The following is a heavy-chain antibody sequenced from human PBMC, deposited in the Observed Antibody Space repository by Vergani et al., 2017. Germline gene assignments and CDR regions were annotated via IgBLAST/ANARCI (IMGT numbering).Heavy chain of an antibody. CDR3: ARRSGGYYSGGKVHPLLTAFDV. CDR2: IAASGNA. CDR1: GGSISAGYYF. D-gene: IGHD2-15*01. Sequence: QVQLQASGPGRVKPSQTLSLTCTMSGGSISAGYYFWSWIRQPAGKGLEWLGHIAASGNASHRPSLKTRVSMSVDTSKNQFSLTVTSVTAADTAIYFCARRSGGYYSGGKVHPLLTAFDVWGHGTVVTVSS. V-gene: IGHV4-61*02. J-gene: IGHJ3*01.